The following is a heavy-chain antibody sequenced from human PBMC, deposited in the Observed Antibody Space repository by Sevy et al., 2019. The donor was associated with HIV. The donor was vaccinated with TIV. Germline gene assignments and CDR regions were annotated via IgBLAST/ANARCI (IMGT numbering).Heavy chain of an antibody. V-gene: IGHV3-66*01. CDR3: ARGKSGYDYGLDY. D-gene: IGHD5-12*01. CDR1: GFPVSSNY. J-gene: IGHJ4*02. Sequence: GGSQRLSCAASGFPVSSNYMSWVRQAPGKGLEWVSVIYSDSSTYHADSVKGRFTISRDNSKNTLYLQMNSLRVEDTAVYYCARGKSGYDYGLDYWGQGTLVTVSS. CDR2: IYSDSST.